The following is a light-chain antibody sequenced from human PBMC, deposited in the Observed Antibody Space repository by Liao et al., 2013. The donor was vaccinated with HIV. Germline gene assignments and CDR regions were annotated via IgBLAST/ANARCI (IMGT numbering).Light chain of an antibody. V-gene: IGLV3-21*04. CDR3: QVWDNSVGRVI. CDR1: NIGTKN. J-gene: IGLJ2*01. Sequence: SYELTQPPSVSVAPGKTARITCGGNNIGTKNVHWYQQKPGQSPVLVIYQDSKRPSGIPERFSGSDSGATATLTIRRVEVGDEADYYCQVWDNSVGRVIFGGGTKLTVL. CDR2: QDS.